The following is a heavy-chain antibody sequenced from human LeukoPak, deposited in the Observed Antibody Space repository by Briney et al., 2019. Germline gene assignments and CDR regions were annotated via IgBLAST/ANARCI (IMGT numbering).Heavy chain of an antibody. J-gene: IGHJ3*02. CDR3: ARDTKGSPRQRAFDI. CDR1: GGSISSYY. D-gene: IGHD1-1*01. V-gene: IGHV4-59*01. Sequence: SETLSLTCTVSGGSISSYYWSWIRQPPGKGLEWIGYIYYSGSTNYNPSLKSRVTISVDTSKNQFSLKLSSVTAADTAVYYCARDTKGSPRQRAFDIWGQGTMVTVSS. CDR2: IYYSGST.